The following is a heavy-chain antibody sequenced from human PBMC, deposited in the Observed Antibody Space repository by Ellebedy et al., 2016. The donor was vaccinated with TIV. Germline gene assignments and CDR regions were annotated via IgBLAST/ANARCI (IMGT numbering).Heavy chain of an antibody. CDR1: GYTFTSYY. CDR3: ATRAEWLGVYYYYGMDV. Sequence: ASVKVSCXASGYTFTSYYMHWVRQAPGQGLEWMGIINPSGGSTSYAQKFQGRVTMTRDTSTSTVYMELSSLRSEDTAVYYCATRAEWLGVYYYYGMDVWGQGTTVTVSS. D-gene: IGHD6-19*01. J-gene: IGHJ6*02. CDR2: INPSGGST. V-gene: IGHV1-46*01.